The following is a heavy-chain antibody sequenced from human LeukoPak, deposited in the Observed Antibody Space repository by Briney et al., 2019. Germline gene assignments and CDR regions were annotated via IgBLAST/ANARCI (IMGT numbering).Heavy chain of an antibody. CDR3: AREFFDREGGTAILEY. V-gene: IGHV3-21*01. D-gene: IGHD1-26*01. CDR1: GFTFSSTS. Sequence: PGGSLRLSCAASGFTFSSTSMNWVCQAPGKGLEWVSSISSGSSYIFYADSVKGRFTISRDNAKNSLYLQMNSLRAEDTAVYYLAREFFDREGGTAILEYWGQGTLVTVSS. J-gene: IGHJ4*02. CDR2: ISSGSSYI.